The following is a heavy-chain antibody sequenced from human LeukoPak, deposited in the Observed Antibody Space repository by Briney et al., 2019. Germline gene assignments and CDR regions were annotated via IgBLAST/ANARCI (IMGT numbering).Heavy chain of an antibody. Sequence: SETLSLTCTVSGGSISSGDYYWSWIRQPPGKGLEWIGYIYYSGNTYYNPSLKSRVTISVDTSKNQFSLKLSSVTAADTAVYYCARVGDILTGFDAFDIWGQGTMVTVSS. CDR1: GGSISSGDYY. CDR3: ARVGDILTGFDAFDI. J-gene: IGHJ3*02. D-gene: IGHD3-9*01. V-gene: IGHV4-30-4*01. CDR2: IYYSGNT.